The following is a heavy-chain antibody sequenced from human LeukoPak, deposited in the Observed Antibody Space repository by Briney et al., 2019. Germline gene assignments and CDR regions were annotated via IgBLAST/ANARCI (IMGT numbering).Heavy chain of an antibody. Sequence: HTGGSLRLSCAASGFTFSSYAMSWVRQAPGKGLEWVSAISGSGGSTYYADSVKGRFTISRDNSKNTLYPQMNSLRAEDTAVYYCATYFFLLPSGSYAPGYWGQGTLVTVSS. D-gene: IGHD1-26*01. CDR3: ATYFFLLPSGSYAPGY. J-gene: IGHJ4*02. CDR2: ISGSGGST. V-gene: IGHV3-23*01. CDR1: GFTFSSYA.